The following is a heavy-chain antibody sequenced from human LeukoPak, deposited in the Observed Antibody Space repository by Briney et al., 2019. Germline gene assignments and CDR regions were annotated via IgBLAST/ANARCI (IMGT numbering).Heavy chain of an antibody. CDR2: VYYGGDA. Sequence: PSETLSLTRTVSGGSIDSSGSYWGWIRQPPGKGLEWIGCVYYGGDAYYNPSLKSRVTISADLSKNQFSLSLISVTAADTALYYCARLFSRGWPYYYGLGAWGQGTTVTISS. J-gene: IGHJ6*02. CDR3: ARLFSRGWPYYYGLGA. V-gene: IGHV4-39*01. D-gene: IGHD6-19*01. CDR1: GGSIDSSGSY.